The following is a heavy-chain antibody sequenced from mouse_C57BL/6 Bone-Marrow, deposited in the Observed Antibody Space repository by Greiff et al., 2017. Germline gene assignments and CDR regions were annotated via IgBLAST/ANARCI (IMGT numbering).Heavy chain of an antibody. D-gene: IGHD1-1*01. CDR1: GFTFSSYG. CDR3: ASITTVVADY. J-gene: IGHJ2*01. V-gene: IGHV5-6*02. Sequence: DVKLVESGGDLVKPGGSLKLSCAASGFTFSSYGMSWVRQTPDKRLEWVATISSGGSYTYYPDSVKGRFTISRDNAKNTLYLQMSSLKSEDTAMYYCASITTVVADYWGQGTTLTVSS. CDR2: ISSGGSYT.